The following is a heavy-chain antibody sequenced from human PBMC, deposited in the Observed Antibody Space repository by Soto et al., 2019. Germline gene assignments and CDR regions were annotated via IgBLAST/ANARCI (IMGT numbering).Heavy chain of an antibody. CDR3: ARWGTTGGFDL. Sequence: QLQLVESGGGVVQPGTSLRLSCTASGFMFKSYVMHWVRQAPGKGLEWVALTSSDGNNKYYGDSVKGRFTVSRDNSKNTLHLQMDSLRPEDTALYYCARWGTTGGFDLWGQGTLVSVSS. D-gene: IGHD3-16*01. CDR2: TSSDGNNK. CDR1: GFMFKSYV. V-gene: IGHV3-30*19. J-gene: IGHJ4*02.